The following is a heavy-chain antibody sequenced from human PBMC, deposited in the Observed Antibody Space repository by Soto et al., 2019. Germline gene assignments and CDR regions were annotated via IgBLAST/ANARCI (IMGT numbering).Heavy chain of an antibody. V-gene: IGHV3-48*03. CDR3: EGILVVPAPGHDAFDI. Sequence: GGSLRLSCASSGFTFSAYEMNWVRQAPGKGLEWVSYISPSSDTIYYADSVKGRFTISRDNAENSLYLQMNSLRAEDTALYFCEGILVVPAPGHDAFDIWGQVTMVTVSS. D-gene: IGHD2-8*02. CDR2: ISPSSDTI. J-gene: IGHJ3*02. CDR1: GFTFSAYE.